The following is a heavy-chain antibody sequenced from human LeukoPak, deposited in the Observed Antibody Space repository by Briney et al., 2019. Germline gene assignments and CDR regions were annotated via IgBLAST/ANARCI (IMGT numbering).Heavy chain of an antibody. Sequence: GGSLRLSCAASGFTFNTYWMNWVRQAPGQGPEWVALIRYDGSNKYYADSVKGRFTISRDNSKNTLYLQMNSLRAEDTAVYYCAREAQQFGELLSAFDIWGQGTMVTVSS. D-gene: IGHD3-10*01. V-gene: IGHV3-33*08. J-gene: IGHJ3*02. CDR3: AREAQQFGELLSAFDI. CDR1: GFTFNTYW. CDR2: IRYDGSNK.